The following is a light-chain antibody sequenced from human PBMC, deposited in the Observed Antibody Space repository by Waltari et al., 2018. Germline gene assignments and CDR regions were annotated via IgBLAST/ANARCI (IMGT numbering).Light chain of an antibody. CDR3: SSYMDTTALEL. CDR2: DVT. CDR1: SSDIGSYNY. J-gene: IGLJ2*01. V-gene: IGLV2-14*03. Sequence: QSALTQPASVSGSPGQSITIPCTGTSSDIGSYNYVSWYQQHPGKAPQLIIFDVTNRPSGVSKRFSGSKSGNTHPLIISRLRGEDEADYYCSSYMDTTALELFGGGTSLTVL.